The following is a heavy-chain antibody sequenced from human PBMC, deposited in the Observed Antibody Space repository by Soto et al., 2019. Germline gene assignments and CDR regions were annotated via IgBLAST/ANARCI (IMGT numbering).Heavy chain of an antibody. CDR3: AGYYDSSGYPYDAFDI. Sequence: PSETLSLTCTVSGGSISIGGYYWSCIRQHPGKGLEWIGYIYYSGSTYYNPSLKSRVTISVDTSKNQFSLKLSSVTAADTAVYYCAGYYDSSGYPYDAFDIWGQGTMVTVSS. V-gene: IGHV4-31*03. CDR2: IYYSGST. CDR1: GGSISIGGYY. D-gene: IGHD3-22*01. J-gene: IGHJ3*02.